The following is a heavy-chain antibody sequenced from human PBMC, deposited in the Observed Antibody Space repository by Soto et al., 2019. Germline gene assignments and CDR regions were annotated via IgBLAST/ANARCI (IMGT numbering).Heavy chain of an antibody. CDR2: ISVSGGST. V-gene: IGHV3-23*01. J-gene: IGHJ4*02. CDR1: GFTFSNYS. CDR3: AKDTFEDYYDTRGYSPX. D-gene: IGHD3-22*01. Sequence: RRLACAASGFTFSNYSMTWVRQAPGKGLEWVSAISVSGGSTYYADSVKVRFTISRDNSKNTLYLQMNSLRVEDTAVYYCAKDTFEDYYDTRGYSPXWGQATLLTVSX.